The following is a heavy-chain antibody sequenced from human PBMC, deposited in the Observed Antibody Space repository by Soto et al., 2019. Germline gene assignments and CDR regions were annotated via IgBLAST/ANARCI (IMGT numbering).Heavy chain of an antibody. V-gene: IGHV1-3*01. Sequence: QVQLVQSGAEVKKPGASVKVSCKASGYTFTSYAMHWVRQAPGQRREWMGWINAGNGNTKYSQKFQGGVTITRDTSESTAYMELSSLRSEDTAVYYWARDQGTEFYGSGSWGWFDPWGQGTLVTVSS. CDR1: GYTFTSYA. J-gene: IGHJ5*02. D-gene: IGHD3-10*01. CDR3: ARDQGTEFYGSGSWGWFDP. CDR2: INAGNGNT.